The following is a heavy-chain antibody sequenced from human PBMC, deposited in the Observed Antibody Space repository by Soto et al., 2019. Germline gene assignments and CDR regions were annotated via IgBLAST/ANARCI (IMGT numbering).Heavy chain of an antibody. CDR2: INPSGGST. V-gene: IGHV1-46*01. J-gene: IGHJ4*02. D-gene: IGHD4-17*01. Sequence: GASVKVSCKASGYTFTSYYMHWVRQAPGQGLEWMRIINPSGGSTSYAQKFQGRVVMTRDTAISTAYMELRSLTSEDTAVYYCARGTTQGYVYSGQGPLVTRSS. CDR1: GYTFTSYY. CDR3: ARGTTQGYVY.